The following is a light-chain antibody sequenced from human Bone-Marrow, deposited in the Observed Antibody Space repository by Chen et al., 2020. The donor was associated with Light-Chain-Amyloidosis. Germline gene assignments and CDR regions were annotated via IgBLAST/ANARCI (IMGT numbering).Light chain of an antibody. J-gene: IGKJ4*01. CDR2: GAS. CDR1: QNINNN. Sequence: EIVMTQSPATLSVSPGESATLSCRASQNINNNFAWYQQKPGQAPRLLMHGASTRATGIPARVSGSGSGTEFTLTISSLQPEDFAVYYCQQRNNWPLTFGGGTKVEI. V-gene: IGKV3-15*01. CDR3: QQRNNWPLT.